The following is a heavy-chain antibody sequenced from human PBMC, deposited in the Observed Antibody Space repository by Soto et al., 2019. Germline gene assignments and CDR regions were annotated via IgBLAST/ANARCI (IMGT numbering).Heavy chain of an antibody. CDR1: GYSFTSYW. J-gene: IGHJ4*02. CDR2: IDPSDSYT. D-gene: IGHD4-17*01. CDR3: ARRQRTTVTDRVFYFDY. Sequence: LKISCKGSGYSFTSYWISWVRQMPGKGVEWMGRIDPSDSYTNYSPSFQGHVTISADKSIITAYLQWSSLKASDTAMYYCARRQRTTVTDRVFYFDYWGQGTLVTVSS. V-gene: IGHV5-10-1*01.